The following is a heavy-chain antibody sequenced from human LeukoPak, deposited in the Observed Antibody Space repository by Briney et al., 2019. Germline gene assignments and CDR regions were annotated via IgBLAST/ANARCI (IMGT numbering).Heavy chain of an antibody. D-gene: IGHD2-21*01. Sequence: GASVKVSCKASGYTFTVYYMHWVRQAPGQGLEWMGWINPDSGGTNYAQKFQGRVIMTRDTSISTAYMELSRLRSDDTAVYYCARSIVVVIATQGPDYWGQGTLVTVSS. CDR2: INPDSGGT. V-gene: IGHV1-2*02. CDR3: ARSIVVVIATQGPDY. CDR1: GYTFTVYY. J-gene: IGHJ4*02.